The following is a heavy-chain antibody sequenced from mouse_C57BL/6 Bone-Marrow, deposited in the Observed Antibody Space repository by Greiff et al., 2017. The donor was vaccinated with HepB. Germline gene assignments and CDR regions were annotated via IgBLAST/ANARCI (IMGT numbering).Heavy chain of an antibody. J-gene: IGHJ4*01. CDR1: GFTFSSYA. V-gene: IGHV5-9-1*02. CDR3: TRTTVVATDAMDY. D-gene: IGHD1-1*01. CDR2: ISSGGDYI. Sequence: EVQGVESGEGLVKPGGSLKLSCAASGFTFSSYAMSWVRQTPEKRLEWVAYISSGGDYIYYADTVKGRFTISRDNARNTLYLQMSSLKSEDTAMYYCTRTTVVATDAMDYWGQGTSVTVSS.